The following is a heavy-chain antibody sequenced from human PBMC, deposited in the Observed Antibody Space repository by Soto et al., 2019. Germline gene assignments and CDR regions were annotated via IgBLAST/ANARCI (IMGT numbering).Heavy chain of an antibody. Sequence: SETLSLTCNVSGGSISRYYWSWIRQPSGKGLEWIGRIYTSGSTNYKPSLKSRVTMSVDTSKNQFSLKLSSVTAADTAVYYCARMELSVTHYYVDHGGQGTLVTVSS. D-gene: IGHD1-7*01. CDR1: GGSISRYY. CDR3: ARMELSVTHYYVDH. V-gene: IGHV4-4*07. J-gene: IGHJ4*02. CDR2: IYTSGST.